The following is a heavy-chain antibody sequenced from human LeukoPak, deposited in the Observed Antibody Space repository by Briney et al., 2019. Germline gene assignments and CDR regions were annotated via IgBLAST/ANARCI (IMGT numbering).Heavy chain of an antibody. V-gene: IGHV1-2*06. D-gene: IGHD3-16*01. CDR3: ARGYDYVWGSFPNDAFDI. CDR2: INPNSGGT. Sequence: GASVKVSCKASGYTFTDYYINWVRQAPGQGLEWMGRINPNSGGTNYAQNFQGRVTMTRDTSITTAYMDLSRLRSDDTAVYHCARGYDYVWGSFPNDAFDIWGQGTMVTVSS. J-gene: IGHJ3*02. CDR1: GYTFTDYY.